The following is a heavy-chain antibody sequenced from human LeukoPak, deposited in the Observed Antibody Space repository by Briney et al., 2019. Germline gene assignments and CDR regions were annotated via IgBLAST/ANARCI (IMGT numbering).Heavy chain of an antibody. J-gene: IGHJ4*02. CDR3: ARDKPPPYYYDSSGIFDY. Sequence: GGSLRLSCAASGFTFSSYGMHWVRQAPGKGLEWVAVIWYDGSNKYYADSVKGRFTISRDNSKNTLYLQMNSLRAEDAAVYYCARDKPPPYYYDSSGIFDYWGQGTLVTVSS. CDR2: IWYDGSNK. CDR1: GFTFSSYG. D-gene: IGHD3-22*01. V-gene: IGHV3-33*01.